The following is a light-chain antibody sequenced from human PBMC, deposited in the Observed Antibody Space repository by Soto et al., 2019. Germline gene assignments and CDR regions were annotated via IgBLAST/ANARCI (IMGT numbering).Light chain of an antibody. CDR3: AAWDDSLSGGV. CDR2: YDD. Sequence: QSVLTQPPSVSEAPRQTITISCTGSRSNIGANAVNWYQQHPAGAPKLLIYYDDRLPSGVSDRFSCSKTGTTASLATSGLQSEDEADYYCAAWDDSLSGGVFGGGTKVTVL. CDR1: RSNIGANA. J-gene: IGLJ2*01. V-gene: IGLV1-36*01.